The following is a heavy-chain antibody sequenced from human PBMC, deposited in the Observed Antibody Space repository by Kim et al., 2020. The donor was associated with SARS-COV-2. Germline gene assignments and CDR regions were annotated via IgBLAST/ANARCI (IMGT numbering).Heavy chain of an antibody. CDR3: AREDSNFNYNGMDV. Sequence: GGSLRLSCVASGFDFNTYEMTWVRQAPGKGLEWVASMSGSGSRIFYAESVKGRFTISRDNGWNSVFLEMDSLRVEDTAVYYCAREDSNFNYNGMDVWCQGTTVIVSS. V-gene: IGHV3-48*03. CDR1: GFDFNTYE. D-gene: IGHD3-10*01. CDR2: MSGSGSRI. J-gene: IGHJ6*02.